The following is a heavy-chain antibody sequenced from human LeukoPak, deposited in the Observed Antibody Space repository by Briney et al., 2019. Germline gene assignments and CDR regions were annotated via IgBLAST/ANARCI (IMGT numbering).Heavy chain of an antibody. CDR3: ARFFRTVWELPYY. CDR2: IYHDGNT. Sequence: PSETLSLTCSVSGYSISSGYYWGWIRQPPGKGLEWIGNIYHDGNTYYNPSLKSRVTISVDTSKNQFSLRLSSVTAADTAVYYCARFFRTVWELPYYWGPGTLVTVFS. V-gene: IGHV4-38-2*02. CDR1: GYSISSGYY. D-gene: IGHD1-26*01. J-gene: IGHJ4*02.